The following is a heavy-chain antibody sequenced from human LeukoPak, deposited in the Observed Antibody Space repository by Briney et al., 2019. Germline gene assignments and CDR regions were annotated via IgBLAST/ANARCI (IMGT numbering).Heavy chain of an antibody. D-gene: IGHD3-3*01. CDR1: GCSISSSSYY. CDR3: ARSLKRITIFGVVKNTYYFDY. V-gene: IGHV4-39*01. Sequence: SETLSLTCTVSGCSISSSSYYWGWIRQPPGKGLEWIGSIYYSGSTYYNPSLKSRVTISVDTSKNQFSLKLSSVTAADTAVYYCARSLKRITIFGVVKNTYYFDYWGQGTLVTVSS. J-gene: IGHJ4*02. CDR2: IYYSGST.